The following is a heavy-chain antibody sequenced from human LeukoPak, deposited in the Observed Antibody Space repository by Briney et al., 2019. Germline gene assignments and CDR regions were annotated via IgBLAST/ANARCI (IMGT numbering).Heavy chain of an antibody. D-gene: IGHD1-26*01. CDR1: GFTFSSYW. J-gene: IGHJ4*02. Sequence: GGSLRLSCAASGFTFSSYWMSWVRQAPGKGLEWVANIRQDGSEKYYVDSVKGRFTISRDNAKNSLYLQMNSLRAEDTAVYYCAKDFKVGATRAKFDYWGQGTLVTVSS. CDR2: IRQDGSEK. V-gene: IGHV3-7*03. CDR3: AKDFKVGATRAKFDY.